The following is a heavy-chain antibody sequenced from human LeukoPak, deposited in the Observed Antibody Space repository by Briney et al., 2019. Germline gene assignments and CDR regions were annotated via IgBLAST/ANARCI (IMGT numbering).Heavy chain of an antibody. D-gene: IGHD2/OR15-2a*01. CDR1: GYTLTELS. J-gene: IGHJ4*02. Sequence: GASVKVSCKVSGYTLTELSMHWVRQAPGKGLEWMGGFYPEDGETIYAQKFQGRVTMTEDTSTDTAYMELSSLRSEDTAVYYCATGFLGSRRHFDYWGQGTLVSVSS. CDR2: FYPEDGET. V-gene: IGHV1-24*01. CDR3: ATGFLGSRRHFDY.